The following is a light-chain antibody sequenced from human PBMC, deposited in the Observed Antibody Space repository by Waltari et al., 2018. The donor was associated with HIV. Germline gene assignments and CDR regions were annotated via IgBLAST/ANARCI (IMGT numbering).Light chain of an antibody. CDR2: RNN. CDR3: AAWDDNRNAVV. Sequence: QSVLTQPPSASGTPGQRVAISCSGSSSNIGSNTITWYQQLSGTAPKLLINRNNQRPSGVPDRFSGSKSGTSGSLAISGVQSEDEADYYCAAWDDNRNAVVFGGGTKLTVL. V-gene: IGLV1-44*01. CDR1: SSNIGSNT. J-gene: IGLJ2*01.